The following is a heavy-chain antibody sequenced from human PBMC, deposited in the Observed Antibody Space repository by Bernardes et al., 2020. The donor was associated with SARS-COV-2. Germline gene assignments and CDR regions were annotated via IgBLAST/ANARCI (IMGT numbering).Heavy chain of an antibody. CDR1: GFTFDDYA. V-gene: IGHV3-9*01. D-gene: IGHD3-22*01. CDR2: ISWNSGSI. Sequence: GGSLRLSCAASGFTFDDYAMHWVRQAPGKGLEWVSGISWNSGSIGYADSVKGRFTISRDNAKNSLYLQMNSLRAEDTALYYCAKNTYCYDGSGLYYWGQGSLVTVSS. J-gene: IGHJ4*02. CDR3: AKNTYCYDGSGLYY.